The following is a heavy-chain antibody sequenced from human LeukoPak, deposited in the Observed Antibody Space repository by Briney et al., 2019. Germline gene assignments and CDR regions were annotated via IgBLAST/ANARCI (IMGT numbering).Heavy chain of an antibody. D-gene: IGHD4-11*01. CDR3: ARHGLDYSNSGYYGMDV. CDR2: IYPGDSDT. J-gene: IGHJ6*02. CDR1: GYSFTSYW. Sequence: GESLQISCQGSGYSFTSYWIGWVRQMPGKGLEWMGIIYPGDSDTRYSPSFQGQVTISADKSISTAYLQWSSLKASDTAMYYCARHGLDYSNSGYYGMDVWGQGTTVTVSS. V-gene: IGHV5-51*01.